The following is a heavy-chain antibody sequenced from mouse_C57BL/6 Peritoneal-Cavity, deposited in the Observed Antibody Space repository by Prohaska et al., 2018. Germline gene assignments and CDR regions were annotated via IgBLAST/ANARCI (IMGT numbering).Heavy chain of an antibody. J-gene: IGHJ3*01. CDR2: INPNNGGT. CDR3: ARKTYYSNNFAY. V-gene: IGHV1-26*01. Sequence: DVQLQQSGHELVKPGASVKISRKASVYTFTDYYMNWVNQSHGKSLEWLGDINPNNGGTIYNQKFKGKATLTVEKSSSTVYMELRSLTSEDSAVYYCARKTYYSNNFAYWGQGTLVTVSA. D-gene: IGHD2-5*01. CDR1: VYTFTDYY.